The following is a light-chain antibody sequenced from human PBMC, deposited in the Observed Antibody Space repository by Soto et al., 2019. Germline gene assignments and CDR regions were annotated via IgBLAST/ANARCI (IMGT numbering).Light chain of an antibody. CDR3: QQSYSTPLVT. Sequence: DIQMTQSPSSLCASVGDRVTITCRASQSISRYLNWYQQKPGRAPKLLISAASSLQSGVPSRFSGSGSGTDFTLTISSLQPEDFATYYCQQSYSTPLVTFGGGTKVEIK. V-gene: IGKV1-39*01. CDR1: QSISRY. J-gene: IGKJ4*01. CDR2: AAS.